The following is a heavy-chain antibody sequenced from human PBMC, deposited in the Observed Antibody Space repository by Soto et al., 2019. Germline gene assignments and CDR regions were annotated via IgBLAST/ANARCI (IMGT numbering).Heavy chain of an antibody. J-gene: IGHJ3*02. D-gene: IGHD6-19*01. CDR3: ARGRHSSGRHDAFDI. Sequence: QVQLQESGPGLVKPSETLPLTCTVSGGSIGTYYWNWIRQPPGKGLEWVGYIAYSGSTDYNPSLKRRVSISIDTSKNQFSLKLSSMTAADTAVYYCARGRHSSGRHDAFDIWGQGTMVTVSP. CDR2: IAYSGST. CDR1: GGSIGTYY. V-gene: IGHV4-59*01.